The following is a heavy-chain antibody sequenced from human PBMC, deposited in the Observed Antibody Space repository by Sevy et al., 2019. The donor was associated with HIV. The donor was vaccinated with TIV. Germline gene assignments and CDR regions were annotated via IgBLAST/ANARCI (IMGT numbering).Heavy chain of an antibody. CDR1: GFTFSSYS. D-gene: IGHD2-2*02. CDR2: ISSSSSTI. J-gene: IGHJ6*02. V-gene: IGHV3-48*01. Sequence: GGSLRLSCAASGFTFSSYSMNWVRQAPGKGLEWVSYISSSSSTIYYADSVKGRFTISRDNAKNSLYLQMNSLRAEDTAVYYCARGQIYCSSTSCYIDYYYYGMYVWGQGTTVTVSS. CDR3: ARGQIYCSSTSCYIDYYYYGMYV.